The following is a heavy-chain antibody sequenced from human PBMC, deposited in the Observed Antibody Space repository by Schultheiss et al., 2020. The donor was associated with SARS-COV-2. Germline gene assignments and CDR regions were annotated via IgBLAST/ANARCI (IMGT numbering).Heavy chain of an antibody. D-gene: IGHD4-11*01. V-gene: IGHV3-15*01. CDR3: TTGIVLTTGFDY. CDR1: GFTFSSYG. Sequence: GGSLRLSCAASGFTFSSYGMHWVRQAPGKGLEWVGRIKSKTDAGTTDYAAPVKGRFTISRDDSKNTLYLQMNSLKTEDTAVYYCTTGIVLTTGFDYWGQGTLVTVSS. CDR2: IKSKTDAGTT. J-gene: IGHJ4*02.